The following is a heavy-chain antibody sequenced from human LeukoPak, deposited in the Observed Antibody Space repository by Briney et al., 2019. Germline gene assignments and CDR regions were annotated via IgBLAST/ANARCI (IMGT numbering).Heavy chain of an antibody. V-gene: IGHV3-21*01. CDR3: ARDCSSTSCYDY. CDR2: ISSSSSYI. J-gene: IGHJ4*02. CDR1: GFTFSSYS. D-gene: IGHD2-2*01. Sequence: PGGSLRLSCAASGFTFSSYSMNWVRQAPGKGLEWVSSISSSSSYIYYADSVKGRFTISRDNAKNSLYLQMNSLRAEDMAVYYCARDCSSTSCYDYWGQGTLVTVSS.